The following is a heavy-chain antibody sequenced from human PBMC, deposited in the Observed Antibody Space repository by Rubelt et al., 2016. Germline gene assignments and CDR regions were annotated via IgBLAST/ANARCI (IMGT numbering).Heavy chain of an antibody. Sequence: QLHLQESGPGLVKPSETLSLTCTVSGVPISSNSYFWGWVRQPPGKGLEWIGEINHSGSTNYNPSLHNRVTISVETTKNQFPPQLASVAAAYTAVYYCAGGHGTAIDYWDLGTRVTVSS. CDR2: INHSGST. J-gene: IGHJ4*02. CDR3: AGGHGTAIDY. CDR1: GVPISSNSYF. V-gene: IGHV4-39*07. D-gene: IGHD1-1*01.